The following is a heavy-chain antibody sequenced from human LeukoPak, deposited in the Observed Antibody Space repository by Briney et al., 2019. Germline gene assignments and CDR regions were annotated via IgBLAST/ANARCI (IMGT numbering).Heavy chain of an antibody. CDR1: AGSISSGDYY. Sequence: PSETLSLNCTVSAGSISSGDYYWSWIRQPPGKVLECIGYICYSGSTYYNPSLKSRVTISFNTSKNQFSLKLSSVTAAETAVYYCARDRDYYDSSGYQVAHYYYGMDVWGQGTTVTVSS. V-gene: IGHV4-30-4*01. D-gene: IGHD3-22*01. J-gene: IGHJ6*02. CDR2: ICYSGST. CDR3: ARDRDYYDSSGYQVAHYYYGMDV.